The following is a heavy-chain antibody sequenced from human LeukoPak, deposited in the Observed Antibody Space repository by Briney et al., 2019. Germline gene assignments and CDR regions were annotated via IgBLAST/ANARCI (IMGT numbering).Heavy chain of an antibody. CDR2: IYPGDSDT. D-gene: IGHD3-3*01. Sequence: GESLKISCKGSGYSFTSYWVGWVRQMPGKGLEWMGIIYPGDSDTRYSPSFQGQVTISADKSISTAYLQWSSLKASDTAMYYCARSWGWKDFFGVVRASGDAFDIWGQGTMVTVSS. CDR1: GYSFTSYW. J-gene: IGHJ3*02. CDR3: ARSWGWKDFFGVVRASGDAFDI. V-gene: IGHV5-51*01.